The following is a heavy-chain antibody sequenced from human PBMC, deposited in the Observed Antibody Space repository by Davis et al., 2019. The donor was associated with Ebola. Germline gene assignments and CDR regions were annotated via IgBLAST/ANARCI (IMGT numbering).Heavy chain of an antibody. D-gene: IGHD3-22*01. Sequence: ASVKTSCKASGYRFTSYYMHWVRQAPGQGLEWMGIINPITGGTSYAQNFQVRVNMTRDTSTSTVYMELGSLRSEDTAVYYCAREGGRYYDSSGYVFDIWGQGTMVKVSS. J-gene: IGHJ3*02. CDR2: INPITGGT. V-gene: IGHV1-46*01. CDR1: GYRFTSYY. CDR3: AREGGRYYDSSGYVFDI.